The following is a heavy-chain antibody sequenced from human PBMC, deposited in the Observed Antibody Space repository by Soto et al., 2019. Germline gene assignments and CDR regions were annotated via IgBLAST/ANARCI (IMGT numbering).Heavy chain of an antibody. V-gene: IGHV4-30-4*01. CDR1: GGSISSGDYY. CDR2: TYYSGST. Sequence: SETLSLTCTVSGGSISSGDYYWSWIRQPPGKGLEWIGYTYYSGSTYYNPSLKSRVTISVDTSKNQFSLKLSSVTAADTAAYYCAREGYYSYYFDHWGQGTLVTVSS. J-gene: IGHJ4*02. CDR3: AREGYYSYYFDH. D-gene: IGHD3-10*01.